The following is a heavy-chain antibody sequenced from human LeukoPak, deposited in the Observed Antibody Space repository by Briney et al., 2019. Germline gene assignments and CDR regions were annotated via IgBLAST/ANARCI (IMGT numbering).Heavy chain of an antibody. CDR1: GFTFSSYN. V-gene: IGHV3-21*01. D-gene: IGHD6-13*01. J-gene: IGHJ6*03. Sequence: GGSLRLSCAASGFTFSSYNMNWVRQAPGKGLEWVSSISSSSSYIYYADSVKGRFTISRDNAKNSLYLQMNSLRAEDTAVYYCARDRSSSWPYYYYYMDVWGKGTTVTISS. CDR2: ISSSSSYI. CDR3: ARDRSSSWPYYYYYMDV.